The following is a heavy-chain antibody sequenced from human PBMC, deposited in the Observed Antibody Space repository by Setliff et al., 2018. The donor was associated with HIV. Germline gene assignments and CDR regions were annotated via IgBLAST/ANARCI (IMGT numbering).Heavy chain of an antibody. Sequence: PSETLSLTCTVSGGSMSSFYWGWVRQPPGKGLEWIGSLYYGGSTYYNPSLKSRVTISVDTSKNHFSLKLSSVTAADTAVYYCARHQVIPTVIGAFDIWGQGTVVTVSS. D-gene: IGHD3-16*02. CDR3: ARHQVIPTVIGAFDI. CDR2: LYYGGST. V-gene: IGHV4-39*01. J-gene: IGHJ3*02. CDR1: GGSMSSFY.